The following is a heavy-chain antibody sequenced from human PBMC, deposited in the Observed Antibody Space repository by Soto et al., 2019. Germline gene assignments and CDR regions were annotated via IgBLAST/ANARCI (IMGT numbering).Heavy chain of an antibody. V-gene: IGHV1-18*01. CDR3: ARGRYGDY. Sequence: GESLKISCKGSGYTYTSSGISWVRQAPGQGLEWMGWISTDNGNTNYAQHLQGRVSMTTDTSTSTAYMDLRGLRSDDTAVYYCARGRYGDYWGQGALVTVSS. D-gene: IGHD1-1*01. J-gene: IGHJ4*02. CDR2: ISTDNGNT. CDR1: GYTYTSSG.